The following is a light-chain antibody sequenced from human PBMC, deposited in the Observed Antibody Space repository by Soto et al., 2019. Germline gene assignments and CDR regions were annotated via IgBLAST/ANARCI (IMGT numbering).Light chain of an antibody. Sequence: AIQLTQSPSSLSASVGERLSISCRASQGLGTSLAWYQQKLGTAPKLLIYDASTLESGVPSRFSGSGSGADFTLTISSLQPEDFAAYYCQQYIAYPVTFGPGTKVNIK. CDR2: DAS. CDR1: QGLGTS. V-gene: IGKV1-13*02. CDR3: QQYIAYPVT. J-gene: IGKJ3*01.